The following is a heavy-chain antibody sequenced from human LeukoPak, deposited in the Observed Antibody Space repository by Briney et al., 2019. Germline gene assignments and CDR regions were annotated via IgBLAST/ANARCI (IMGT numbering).Heavy chain of an antibody. CDR2: ISYDGSNK. CDR3: AKDRSSGWYSFQH. CDR1: GFTFSSYG. D-gene: IGHD6-19*01. J-gene: IGHJ1*01. Sequence: GRSLRLSCAASGFTFSSYGMHWVRQAPGKGLEWVAVISYDGSNKYYADSVKGRFTISRGNSKNTLYLQMNSLRPEDTAVYYCAKDRSSGWYSFQHWGQGTLVSVSS. V-gene: IGHV3-30*18.